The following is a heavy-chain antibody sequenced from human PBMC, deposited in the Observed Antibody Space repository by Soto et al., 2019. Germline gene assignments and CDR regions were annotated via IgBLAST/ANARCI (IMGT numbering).Heavy chain of an antibody. CDR2: ISSSSSYI. D-gene: IGHD3-10*01. CDR1: GFTFSSYS. J-gene: IGHJ5*02. CDR3: ARDTYYYGSGSYSP. Sequence: EVQLVESGGGLVKHGGSLRLSCAASGFTFSSYSMNWVRQAPGKGLEWVSSISSSSSYIYYADSVKGRFTISRDNAKNSLYLQMNSLRAEDTAVYYCARDTYYYGSGSYSPWGQGTLVTVSS. V-gene: IGHV3-21*01.